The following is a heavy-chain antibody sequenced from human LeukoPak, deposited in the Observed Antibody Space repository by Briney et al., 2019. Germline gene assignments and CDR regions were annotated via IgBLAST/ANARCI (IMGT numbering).Heavy chain of an antibody. Sequence: ASVKVSCKASGYTFTNYDINWVRRATGQGLEWMGWVNPNTGNTGYAQKFQGRVIMTRNTSISTAYLEVSSLRSEDTAVYYCARSPTLITIFGVSNYYMDVWGKGTTVTVSS. CDR2: VNPNTGNT. CDR1: GYTFTNYD. CDR3: ARSPTLITIFGVSNYYMDV. V-gene: IGHV1-8*01. D-gene: IGHD3-3*01. J-gene: IGHJ6*03.